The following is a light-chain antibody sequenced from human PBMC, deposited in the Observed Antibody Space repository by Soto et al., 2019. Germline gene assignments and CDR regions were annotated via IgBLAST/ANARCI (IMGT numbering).Light chain of an antibody. Sequence: QSALTQPASVSGSPGQSITISCTGTSSDVVGYSFVSWYQQGPGKAPKLMIYDVSKRPSGVSNRFSGSKSGNTASLTISGLQAEDEADYYCSSYTSSNTLVFGTGTKLTVL. CDR3: SSYTSSNTLV. CDR2: DVS. CDR1: SSDVVGYSF. V-gene: IGLV2-14*01. J-gene: IGLJ1*01.